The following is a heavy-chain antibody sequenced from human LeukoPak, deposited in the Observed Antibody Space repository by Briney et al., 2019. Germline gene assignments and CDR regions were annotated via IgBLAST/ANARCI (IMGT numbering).Heavy chain of an antibody. V-gene: IGHV3-23*01. CDR2: IGGSGGST. J-gene: IGHJ4*02. Sequence: PGGSLRLSCAASGFNFNNYNMNWVRQAPGKGLEWVSAIGGSGGSTYYADSVKGRFTISRDNSKNTLYLQMNSLRAEDTAVYYCARSTAMGPAGDYWGQGTLVTVSS. CDR1: GFNFNNYN. D-gene: IGHD5-18*01. CDR3: ARSTAMGPAGDY.